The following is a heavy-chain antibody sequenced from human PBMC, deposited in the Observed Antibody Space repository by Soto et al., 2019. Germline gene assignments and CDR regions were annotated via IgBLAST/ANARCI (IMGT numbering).Heavy chain of an antibody. Sequence: GGSLRLSCAASGFTVSSNYMSWVRQAPGKGLEWVSVIYSGGSTYYADSVKGRFTISRDNSKNTLYLQMNSLRAEDTAVYYCARESTDWYFDLWGRGTLVTVSS. CDR1: GFTVSSNY. CDR3: ARESTDWYFDL. J-gene: IGHJ2*01. CDR2: IYSGGST. V-gene: IGHV3-53*01.